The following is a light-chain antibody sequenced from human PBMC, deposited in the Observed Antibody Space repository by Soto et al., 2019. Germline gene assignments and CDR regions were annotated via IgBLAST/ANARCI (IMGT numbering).Light chain of an antibody. CDR1: QTIYSN. J-gene: IGKJ1*01. CDR3: QQYQNLWT. Sequence: IGMTQSPATLSVSPGEREKFFCRASQTIYSNVAWYQQRPGQPPRLLIYRASSRATGIPARFSGSGSGTEFTLTINSLQSEDFAVYYCQQYQNLWTFGQGTKV. V-gene: IGKV3-15*01. CDR2: RAS.